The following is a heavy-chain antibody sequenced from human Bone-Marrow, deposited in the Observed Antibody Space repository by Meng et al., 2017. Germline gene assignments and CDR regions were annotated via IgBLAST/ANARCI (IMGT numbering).Heavy chain of an antibody. D-gene: IGHD3-10*01. V-gene: IGHV3-23*01. CDR3: ARARYMVRGVIITPPYYYGMDV. CDR2: ISGSGSNT. CDR1: GFTFSSYA. J-gene: IGHJ6*02. Sequence: GESLKISCAASGFTFSSYAMSWVRQAPGKGLERVSTISGSGSNTYYADSVKGRFTVSRDNSKNTLYLQMNSLRAEDTAVYYCARARYMVRGVIITPPYYYGMDVWGQGTTVTVSS.